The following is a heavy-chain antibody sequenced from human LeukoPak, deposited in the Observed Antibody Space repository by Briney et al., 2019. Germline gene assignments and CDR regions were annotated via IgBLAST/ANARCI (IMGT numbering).Heavy chain of an antibody. J-gene: IGHJ4*02. D-gene: IGHD4-17*01. CDR2: IYYSGST. CDR1: GGSISSGSYC. V-gene: IGHV4-61*01. Sequence: PSETLSLTCTVSGGSISSGSYCWSWIRQPPGKGLEWIGYIYYSGSTNYNPSLKSRVTISVDTSKNQFSLKLSSVTAADTAVYYCARAGDYDPFDYWGQGTLVTVSS. CDR3: ARAGDYDPFDY.